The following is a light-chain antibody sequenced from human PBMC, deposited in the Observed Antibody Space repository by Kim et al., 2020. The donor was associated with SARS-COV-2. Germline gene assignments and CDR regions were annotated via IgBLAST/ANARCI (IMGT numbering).Light chain of an antibody. V-gene: IGKV1-5*03. J-gene: IGKJ2*01. Sequence: GDRVTITCRASQSINTWLALYQQKPGKAPKALIYKASSLESGVPSRFSGSGSGTEFILTISSLQPDDFATYFCQQYETYSRTFGQGTKLEI. CDR2: KAS. CDR1: QSINTW. CDR3: QQYETYSRT.